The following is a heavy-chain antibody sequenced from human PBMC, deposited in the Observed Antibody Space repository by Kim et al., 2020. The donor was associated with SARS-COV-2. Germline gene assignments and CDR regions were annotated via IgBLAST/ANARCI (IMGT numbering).Heavy chain of an antibody. D-gene: IGHD3-10*01. V-gene: IGHV1-18*01. CDR1: GYTFTSYG. CDR3: ARTHYYGSGSYPNWFDP. Sequence: ASVKVSCKASGYTFTSYGISWVRQAPGQGLEWMGWISAYNGNTNYAQKLQGRVTMTTDTSTSTAYMELRSLRSDDTAVYYCARTHYYGSGSYPNWFDPWGQGTLVTVSS. J-gene: IGHJ5*02. CDR2: ISAYNGNT.